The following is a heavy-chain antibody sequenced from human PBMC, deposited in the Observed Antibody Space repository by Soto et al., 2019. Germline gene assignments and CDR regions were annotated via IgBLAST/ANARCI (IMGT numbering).Heavy chain of an antibody. CDR1: GYTFTSYA. D-gene: IGHD3-3*01. CDR3: ARDKGEYYDFWSGYQAPHYYYYGMDV. Sequence: GASVKVSCEASGYTFTSYAMHWVRQAPGQRLEWMGWISAYNGNTNYAQKLQGRVTVTTDTSTSTAYMELRSLRSDDTAVYYCARDKGEYYDFWSGYQAPHYYYYGMDVWGQGTTVTVSS. CDR2: ISAYNGNT. V-gene: IGHV1-18*01. J-gene: IGHJ6*02.